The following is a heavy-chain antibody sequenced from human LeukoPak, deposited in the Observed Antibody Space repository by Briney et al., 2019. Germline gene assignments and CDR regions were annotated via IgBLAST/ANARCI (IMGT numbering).Heavy chain of an antibody. J-gene: IGHJ4*02. CDR2: ISYDGINK. Sequence: GWTLRLSCAASGFTFGRFGMSWVRQAPGKGLEGVGVISYDGINKYYAASVKGRFTISRDNSKNTLYLQMNSLRVEGTAVYYCARDSSMLRGPLVIYYFDFWGQGTLVTVSS. V-gene: IGHV3-30*03. D-gene: IGHD3-10*01. CDR3: ARDSSMLRGPLVIYYFDF. CDR1: GFTFGRFG.